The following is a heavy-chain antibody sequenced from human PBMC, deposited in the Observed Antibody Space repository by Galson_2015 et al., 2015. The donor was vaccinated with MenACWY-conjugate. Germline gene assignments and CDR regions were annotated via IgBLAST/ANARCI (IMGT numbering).Heavy chain of an antibody. J-gene: IGHJ4*02. V-gene: IGHV1-46*01. CDR2: INPSGGST. CDR3: ARDRLGYNSGWLRPYYFDY. D-gene: IGHD6-19*01. CDR1: GYTFTSYY. Sequence: SCKASGYTFTSYYMHWVRQAPGQGLEWMGIINPSGGSTSYAQRFQGRVTMTRDTSTSTVYMELSSLRSEDTAIYYCARDRLGYNSGWLRPYYFDYWGQGTLVTVSS.